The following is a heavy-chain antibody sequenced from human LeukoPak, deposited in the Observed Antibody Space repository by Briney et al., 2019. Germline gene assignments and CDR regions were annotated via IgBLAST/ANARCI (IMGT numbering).Heavy chain of an antibody. Sequence: SETLSLTCSVSGGSISNYYWSWIRQPPGKGLEWIGYIYTSGSTNYNPSLKSRVTISVDTSKNQFSLKLSSVTAADTAVYYCARRGSYYYYYMDVWGKGTTVTVSS. J-gene: IGHJ6*03. CDR2: IYTSGST. V-gene: IGHV4-4*09. CDR3: ARRGSYYYYYMDV. D-gene: IGHD3-10*01. CDR1: GGSISNYY.